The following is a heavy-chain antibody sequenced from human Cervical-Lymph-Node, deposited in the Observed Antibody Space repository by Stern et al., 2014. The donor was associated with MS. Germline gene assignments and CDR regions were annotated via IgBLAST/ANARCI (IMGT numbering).Heavy chain of an antibody. J-gene: IGHJ4*02. CDR3: AKDRSSSWYDLPLES. CDR2: IRYNGGSL. CDR1: GFIFDDYA. V-gene: IGHV3-9*01. Sequence: EVQLVESGGGLVQPGRSLRLSCEASGFIFDDYAMHWVRQVPGKGLEWLSGIRYNGGSLGYADSVKGRFIISRDNAKDSLYLQMNDLRPEDTALYYCAKDRSSSWYDLPLESWGQGTLVTVSS. D-gene: IGHD6-13*01.